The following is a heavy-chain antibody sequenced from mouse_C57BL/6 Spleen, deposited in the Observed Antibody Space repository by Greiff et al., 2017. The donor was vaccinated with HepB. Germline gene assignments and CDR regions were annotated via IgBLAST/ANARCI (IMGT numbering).Heavy chain of an antibody. CDR1: GYAFSSSW. CDR2: IYPGDGDT. J-gene: IGHJ3*01. D-gene: IGHD2-5*01. V-gene: IGHV1-82*01. Sequence: VKLMESGPELVKPGASVKISCKASGYAFSSSWMNWVKQRPGKGLEWIGRIYPGDGDTNYNGKFKGKATLTADKSSSTAYMQLSSLTSEDSAVYFCAREEYSNYVWFAYWGQGTLVTVSA. CDR3: AREEYSNYVWFAY.